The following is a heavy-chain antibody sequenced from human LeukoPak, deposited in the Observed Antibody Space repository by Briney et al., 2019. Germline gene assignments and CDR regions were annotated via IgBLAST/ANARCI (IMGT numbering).Heavy chain of an antibody. CDR2: IKQDGSEK. CDR1: GFTFSSYW. D-gene: IGHD6-19*01. Sequence: GGSLRLSCAASGFTFSSYWMSWVRQAPGKGLEWVANIKQDGSEKYYVDSVKGRFTISRDNDKNSLYLEMNSLRAEDTAVYYCAVAVAGTAFDYWGQGTLVTVSS. CDR3: AVAVAGTAFDY. V-gene: IGHV3-7*01. J-gene: IGHJ4*02.